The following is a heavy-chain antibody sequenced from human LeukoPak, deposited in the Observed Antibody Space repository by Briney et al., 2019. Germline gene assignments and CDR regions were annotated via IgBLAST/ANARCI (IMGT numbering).Heavy chain of an antibody. CDR3: ARDNWAPRWYFDL. CDR1: GFTFSSYG. J-gene: IGHJ2*01. Sequence: GGSLRLSCAASGFTFSSYGMHWVRQAPGKGLVWVSRINSDGITTRYADSVKGRFTISRDNAKNKLYLQMNSLRAEDTAVYYCARDNWAPRWYFDLWGRGTLVTVSS. V-gene: IGHV3-74*01. D-gene: IGHD3-16*01. CDR2: INSDGITT.